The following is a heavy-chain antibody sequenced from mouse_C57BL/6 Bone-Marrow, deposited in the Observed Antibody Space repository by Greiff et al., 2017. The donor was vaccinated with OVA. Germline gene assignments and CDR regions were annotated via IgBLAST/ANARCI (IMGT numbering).Heavy chain of an antibody. CDR3: ARVYYGNYEGFAY. Sequence: VQLQQSGAELAKPGASVKLSCKASGYTFTSYWMHWVKQRPGQGLEWIGYINPSSGYTKYNQKFKDKATLTADKSSSTAYKQLSSLTYEDSAVYYCARVYYGNYEGFAYWGQGTLVTVSA. CDR1: GYTFTSYW. D-gene: IGHD2-1*01. CDR2: INPSSGYT. V-gene: IGHV1-7*01. J-gene: IGHJ3*01.